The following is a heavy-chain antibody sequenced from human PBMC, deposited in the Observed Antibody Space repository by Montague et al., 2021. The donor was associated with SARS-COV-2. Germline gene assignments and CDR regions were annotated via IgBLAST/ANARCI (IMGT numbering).Heavy chain of an antibody. J-gene: IGHJ5*02. V-gene: IGHV4-61*02. CDR1: IGSISSGSCN. Sequence: TLSLTCTVSIGSISSGSCNWSWIREPSGKGLEWNGRIYTSGSTNYXPSLKSRVTISVDTSKNQFSLKLRSVTAADTAVYYCARDGYSSGWNGLHWFDPWGQGTTVTVSS. D-gene: IGHD6-25*01. CDR2: IYTSGST. CDR3: ARDGYSSGWNGLHWFDP.